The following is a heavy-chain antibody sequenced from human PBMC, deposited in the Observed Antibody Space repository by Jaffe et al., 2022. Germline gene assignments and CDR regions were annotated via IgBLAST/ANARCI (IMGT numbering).Heavy chain of an antibody. V-gene: IGHV3-15*01. J-gene: IGHJ4*02. CDR2: IKSKTDGGTT. D-gene: IGHD3-3*01. CDR3: TTYLWALLRFLEWLLFG. Sequence: EVQLVESGGGLVKPGGSLRLSCAASGFTFSNAWMSWVRQAPGKGLEWVGRIKSKTDGGTTDYAAPVKGRFTISRDDSKNTLYLQMNSLKTEDTAVYYCTTYLWALLRFLEWLLFGWGQGTLVTVSS. CDR1: GFTFSNAW.